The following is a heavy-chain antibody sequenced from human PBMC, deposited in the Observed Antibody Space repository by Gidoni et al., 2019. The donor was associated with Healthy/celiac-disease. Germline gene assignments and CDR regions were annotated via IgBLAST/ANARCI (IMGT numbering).Heavy chain of an antibody. J-gene: IGHJ6*02. V-gene: IGHV2-5*02. CDR2: IYWDDDK. D-gene: IGHD3-10*01. CDR1: GFSLSTSGVG. CDR3: AHRYYGSGSYYGYYGMDA. Sequence: QITLKESGPTLVKPTQPLTLTCTFSGFSLSTSGVGVGWIRQPPGKALEWLALIYWDDDKRYSPSLKSRLTITKDTSKNQVVLTMTNMDPVDTATYYCAHRYYGSGSYYGYYGMDAWGQGTTVTVSS.